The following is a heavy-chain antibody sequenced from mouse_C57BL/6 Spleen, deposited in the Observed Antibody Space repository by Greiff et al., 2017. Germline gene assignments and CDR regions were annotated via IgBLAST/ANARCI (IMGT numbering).Heavy chain of an antibody. D-gene: IGHD3-1*01. CDR2: IYPRSGNT. V-gene: IGHV1-81*01. J-gene: IGHJ4*01. Sequence: VQLQESGAELARPGASVKLSCKASGYTFTSYGISWVKQRTGQGLEWIGEIYPRSGNTYYNEKFKGKATLTADKSSSTAYMELRSLTSEDSAVYFCARGGGLGDYAMDYWGQGTSVTVSS. CDR1: GYTFTSYG. CDR3: ARGGGLGDYAMDY.